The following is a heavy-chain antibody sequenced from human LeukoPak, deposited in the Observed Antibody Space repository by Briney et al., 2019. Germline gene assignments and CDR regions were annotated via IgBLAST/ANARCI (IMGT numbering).Heavy chain of an antibody. D-gene: IGHD3-10*01. J-gene: IGHJ5*02. CDR1: GGTFSSYA. CDR2: IIPIFGTA. CDR3: ARNYGSGSHYNVPWFDP. Sequence: SVKVSCKASGGTFSSYAISWVRQAPGQGLEWMGGIIPIFGTASYAQKFQGRVTITADESTSTAYMELSSLRSEDTAVYYCARNYGSGSHYNVPWFDPWGQGTLVTVSS. V-gene: IGHV1-69*01.